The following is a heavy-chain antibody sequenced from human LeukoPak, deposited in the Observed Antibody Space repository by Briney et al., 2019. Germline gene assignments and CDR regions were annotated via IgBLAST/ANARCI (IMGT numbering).Heavy chain of an antibody. CDR3: ARGEPYDA. V-gene: IGHV5-51*01. J-gene: IGHJ5*02. CDR2: IYPGDSDT. Sequence: GESLKISCKGSGYSFTNYLIGWVRPMPGKGLEWIGIIYPGDSDTRYRPSFQGQVTISADKSISTAYLQWSSLKASDTAMYYCARGEPYDAWGQGTLVTVSS. CDR1: GYSFTNYL. D-gene: IGHD3-3*01.